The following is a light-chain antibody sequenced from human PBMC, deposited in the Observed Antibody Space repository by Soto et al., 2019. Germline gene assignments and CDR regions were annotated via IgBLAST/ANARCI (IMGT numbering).Light chain of an antibody. CDR3: CSYAGSSTV. CDR1: SSDVGSYNL. J-gene: IGLJ1*01. V-gene: IGLV2-23*02. CDR2: EVT. Sequence: QSVLTQPASVSGSPGQSSTISCTGTSSDVGSYNLVSWYQQHPGKAPKLMIYEVTKRPSGVSNRFSGSKSGNTASLTISGLQVEDEADYYCCSYAGSSTVFGTGTKVTVL.